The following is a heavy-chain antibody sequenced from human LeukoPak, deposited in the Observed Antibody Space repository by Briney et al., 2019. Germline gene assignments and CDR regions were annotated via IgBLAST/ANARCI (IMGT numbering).Heavy chain of an antibody. CDR1: GGSISSSSYY. V-gene: IGHV4-61*02. CDR3: ATSGYDFWSGYSLYYFDY. Sequence: SETLSLTCTVSGGSISSSSYYWSWFRQPAGKGLEWIGRIYITGSTNYNPSLKSRVTMSVDTSKNQFSLKLSSVTAADTAVYYCATSGYDFWSGYSLYYFDYWGQGTLVTVSS. D-gene: IGHD3-3*01. CDR2: IYITGST. J-gene: IGHJ4*02.